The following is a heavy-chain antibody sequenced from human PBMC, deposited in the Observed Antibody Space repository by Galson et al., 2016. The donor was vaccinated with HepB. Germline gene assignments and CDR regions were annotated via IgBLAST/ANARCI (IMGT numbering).Heavy chain of an antibody. V-gene: IGHV5-51*01. D-gene: IGHD6-19*01. CDR2: VYPAGSDT. Sequence: QSGAEVKKPGESLRISCKGSGYTFRSYWIGWVRQMPGKGLEWMGIVYPAGSDTRYSPSFQGQVTVSVDQSTSTAYLQWSSLKASDTAIYYCAIRLYSSGSFNYWGQGTLVIVSS. CDR1: GYTFRSYW. CDR3: AIRLYSSGSFNY. J-gene: IGHJ4*02.